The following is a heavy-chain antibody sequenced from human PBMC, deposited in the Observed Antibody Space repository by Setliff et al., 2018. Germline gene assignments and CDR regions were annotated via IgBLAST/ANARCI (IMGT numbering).Heavy chain of an antibody. J-gene: IGHJ4*02. CDR1: GYTFSTYD. Sequence: GASVKVSCKASGYTFSTYDINWVRQATGQGLEWMGWMNPNSGNTGYAQKFQGRVTMTRNTSISTAYMELSSLKSEDAAVYCCAINRDNQRQFDFWGQGTLVTVSS. CDR2: MNPNSGNT. V-gene: IGHV1-8*02. CDR3: AINRDNQRQFDF.